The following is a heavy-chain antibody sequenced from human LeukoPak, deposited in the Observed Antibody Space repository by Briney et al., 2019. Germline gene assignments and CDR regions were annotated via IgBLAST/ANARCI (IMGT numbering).Heavy chain of an antibody. CDR1: GFTFSGYE. J-gene: IGHJ4*02. Sequence: GGSLRLSCAASGFTFSGYEVNWVRQARGKGLEWVSDTSSSDAGTYHAESVRGRFTNSRDNSKNTLYQQMNSLRADDAAVYYCARAPVTACRGAFCYPFDIWGQRTRVTVSS. CDR2: TSSSDAGT. V-gene: IGHV3-23*01. D-gene: IGHD2-15*01. CDR3: ARAPVTACRGAFCYPFDI.